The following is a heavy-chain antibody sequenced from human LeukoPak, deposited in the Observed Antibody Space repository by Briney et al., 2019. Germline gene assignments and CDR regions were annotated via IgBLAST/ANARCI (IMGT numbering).Heavy chain of an antibody. Sequence: GGSLRLSCAASGFIVSSNYMSWVRQAPGKGLEWVAFIRNDGSNHYYADSVKGRFTISRDNAKNSLYLQMNSLRAEDTAVYYCARAAESDYYYYYMDVWGKGTTLTVSS. CDR3: ARAAESDYYYYYMDV. CDR2: IRNDGSNH. CDR1: GFIVSSNY. V-gene: IGHV3-30*02. J-gene: IGHJ6*03.